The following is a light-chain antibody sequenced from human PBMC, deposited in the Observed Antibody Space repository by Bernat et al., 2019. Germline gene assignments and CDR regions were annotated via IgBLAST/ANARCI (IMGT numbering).Light chain of an antibody. Sequence: QSVLTQPPSVSAAPGQKVTISFSGSSSNIGTNFVSWYQHLPGTAPKLLIYDNHKRPSGIPDRFSGSKSGTSATLGITGPQTGDEADYYCGTWDSSLRAEVFGGGTQLTVL. V-gene: IGLV1-51*01. CDR2: DNH. CDR3: GTWDSSLRAEV. J-gene: IGLJ2*01. CDR1: SSNIGTNF.